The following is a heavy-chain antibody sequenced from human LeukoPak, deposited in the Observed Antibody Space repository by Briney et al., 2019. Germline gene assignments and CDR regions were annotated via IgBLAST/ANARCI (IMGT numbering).Heavy chain of an antibody. CDR2: TYYSGST. CDR3: ARGVGRLFDY. J-gene: IGHJ4*02. CDR1: GGSISSYY. V-gene: IGHV4-59*01. Sequence: SETLSLTCTVSGGSISSYYWSWIRQPPGKGLEWTGYTYYSGSTNYNPSLKSRVTISVDTSKNQFSLKLSSVTAADTAVYYCARGVGRLFDYWGQGTLVTVSS.